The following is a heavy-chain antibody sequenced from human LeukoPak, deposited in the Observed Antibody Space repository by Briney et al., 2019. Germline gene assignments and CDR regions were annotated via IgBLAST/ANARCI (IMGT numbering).Heavy chain of an antibody. J-gene: IGHJ4*02. D-gene: IGHD2-8*01. CDR3: ARDLGYCTNGVCHTRFDY. Sequence: SETLSLTCTVSGGSISSYYWSWIRQPPGKGLEWIGYIYYSGSTNYNPSLKSRVTISVDTSKNQFSLKLSSVTAADTAVYYRARDLGYCTNGVCHTRFDYWGQGTLVAVSS. CDR2: IYYSGST. CDR1: GGSISSYY. V-gene: IGHV4-59*01.